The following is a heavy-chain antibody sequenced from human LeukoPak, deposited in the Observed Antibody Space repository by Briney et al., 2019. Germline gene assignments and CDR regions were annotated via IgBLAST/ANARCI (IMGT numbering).Heavy chain of an antibody. CDR2: ISHDGNNK. D-gene: IGHD3-3*01. CDR3: ARDQAEYYDFWSGLNWFDP. CDR1: GFTFNNYG. Sequence: AGGSLRLSCAASGFTFNNYGLHWVRQAPGKGLEWVALISHDGNNKYYADSVKGRFATSRDDSKNTLYLQMNSLRAEDTAVYYCARDQAEYYDFWSGLNWFDPWGQGTLVTVSS. J-gene: IGHJ5*02. V-gene: IGHV3-30*03.